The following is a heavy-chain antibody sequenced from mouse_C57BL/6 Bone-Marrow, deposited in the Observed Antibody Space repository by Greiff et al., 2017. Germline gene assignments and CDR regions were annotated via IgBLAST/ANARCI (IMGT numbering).Heavy chain of an antibody. CDR1: GYTFTGYW. V-gene: IGHV1-9*01. D-gene: IGHD2-1*01. J-gene: IGHJ4*01. CDR2: ILPGSGST. Sequence: VKLQQSGAELMKPGASVKLSCKATGYTFTGYWIEWVKQRPGHGLEWIGEILPGSGSTNYNEKFKGKATFTADTSSNTAYMQLRSRTTEDYAIYYCARGNVYSYYAMDYWGQGTSVNVSS. CDR3: ARGNVYSYYAMDY.